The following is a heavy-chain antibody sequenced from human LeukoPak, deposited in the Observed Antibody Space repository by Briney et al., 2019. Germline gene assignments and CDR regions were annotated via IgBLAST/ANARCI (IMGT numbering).Heavy chain of an antibody. D-gene: IGHD2-2*01. J-gene: IGHJ4*02. CDR1: GFSFSSYS. Sequence: GGSLRLSCAASGFSFSSYSMNWVRQAPGKALEWVSYISSRSSTINYADSVKGRFTISRDNAKNSLFLHMNSLRAEDTAVYYCAREGIVLEPAVFDSGGRGTRATVSS. CDR3: AREGIVLEPAVFDS. CDR2: ISSRSSTI. V-gene: IGHV3-48*04.